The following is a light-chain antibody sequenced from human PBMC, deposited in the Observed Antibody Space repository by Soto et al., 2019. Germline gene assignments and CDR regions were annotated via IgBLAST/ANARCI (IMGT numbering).Light chain of an antibody. Sequence: EIVMTQSPATLSVSPGERATLSCRASQSVSSNLAWYQQKPGQAPRLLMYGASTRATGMSARFSGSGSGTEFSLTISRLEPEDFAVYYCQHYGSSPTFGQGAKLEIK. CDR1: QSVSSN. CDR3: QHYGSSPT. CDR2: GAS. J-gene: IGKJ2*01. V-gene: IGKV3-15*01.